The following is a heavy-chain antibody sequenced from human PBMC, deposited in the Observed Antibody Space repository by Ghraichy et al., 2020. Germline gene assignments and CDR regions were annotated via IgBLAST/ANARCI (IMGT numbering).Heavy chain of an antibody. CDR1: GGTFSSYA. CDR3: ARRGEDANAYYGMDV. CDR2: IIPIFGTA. Sequence: SVKVSCKASGGTFSSYAISWVRQAPGQGLEWMGGIIPIFGTANYAQKFQGRVTITADESTSTAYMELSSLRSEDTAVYYCARRGEDANAYYGMDVWGQGTTVTVSS. V-gene: IGHV1-69*13. D-gene: IGHD3-16*01. J-gene: IGHJ6*02.